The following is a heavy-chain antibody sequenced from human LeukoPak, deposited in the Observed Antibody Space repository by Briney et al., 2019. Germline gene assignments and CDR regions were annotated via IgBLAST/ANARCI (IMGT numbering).Heavy chain of an antibody. CDR2: IYYSGST. V-gene: IGHV4-59*12. CDR3: ARGRVAAAWHVEPGFDP. CDR1: GGSISSYY. Sequence: SETLSLTCTVSGGSISSYYWSWIRQPPGKGLEWIGYIYYSGSTNYNPSLKSRVTISVDTSKNQFSLKLSSVTAADTAVYYCARGRVAAAWHVEPGFDPWGQGTLVTVSS. D-gene: IGHD6-13*01. J-gene: IGHJ5*02.